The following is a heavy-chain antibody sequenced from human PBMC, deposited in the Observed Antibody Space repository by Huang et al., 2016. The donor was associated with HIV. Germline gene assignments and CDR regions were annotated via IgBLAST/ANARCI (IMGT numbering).Heavy chain of an antibody. CDR2: RAHDVGNK. Sequence: QVQLVESGGGVVQPGGSLRLSCAASGFTFSSYGMHWVRQAPGKGLEWVAFRAHDVGNKYYAESVKGRFTISRDNSKNTLYLQTNSLRPEDTAVHYCARGPPYINYYSGHTFDIWGQGTMVTVSS. V-gene: IGHV3-30*02. D-gene: IGHD3-10*01. J-gene: IGHJ3*02. CDR1: GFTFSSYG. CDR3: ARGPPYINYYSGHTFDI.